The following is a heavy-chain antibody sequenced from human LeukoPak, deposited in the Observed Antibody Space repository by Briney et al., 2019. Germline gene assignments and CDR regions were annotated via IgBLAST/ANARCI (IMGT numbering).Heavy chain of an antibody. CDR3: ARVRKVVPAAMLSYYYYGMDV. CDR1: GYTFTSYG. D-gene: IGHD2-2*01. CDR2: ISAYNGNT. V-gene: IGHV1-18*01. J-gene: IGHJ6*02. Sequence: GASVKVSCKASGYTFTSYGISWVRQAPGQGLEWMGWISAYNGNTNYAQKLQGRVTMTTDTSTSTAYMELRSLRSDDTAVYYCARVRKVVPAAMLSYYYYGMDVWGQGTTVTVSS.